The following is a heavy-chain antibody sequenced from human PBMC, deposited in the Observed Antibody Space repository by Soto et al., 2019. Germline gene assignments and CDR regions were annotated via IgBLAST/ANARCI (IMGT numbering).Heavy chain of an antibody. Sequence: GGTLSLSCAASGFTFSSNGMHWVRQAPGKGLEWVAVIWYDRSNKYFADSAKVRFTISSDNSKNTLYLQMNSLRAADTAVDYWEVSGRYLVFFWYWGQGSLVTVSS. J-gene: IGHJ4*02. CDR1: GFTFSSNG. CDR2: IWYDRSNK. V-gene: IGHV3-33*01. D-gene: IGHD1-26*01. CDR3: EVSGRYLVFFWY.